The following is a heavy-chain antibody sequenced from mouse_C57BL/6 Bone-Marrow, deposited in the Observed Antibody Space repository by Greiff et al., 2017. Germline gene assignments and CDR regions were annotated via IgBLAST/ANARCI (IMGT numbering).Heavy chain of an antibody. D-gene: IGHD1-1*01. J-gene: IGHJ4*01. CDR3: AIVANYAMDY. CDR1: GYAFTNYL. Sequence: QVQLQQSGAELVRPGTSVKVSCKASGYAFTNYLIEWVKQRPGQGLEWIGVINPGSGGTNYNEKFKGKATLTADKSSSTAYMQLSSLTSEDSAVYFCAIVANYAMDYWGQGTSVTVSS. CDR2: INPGSGGT. V-gene: IGHV1-54*01.